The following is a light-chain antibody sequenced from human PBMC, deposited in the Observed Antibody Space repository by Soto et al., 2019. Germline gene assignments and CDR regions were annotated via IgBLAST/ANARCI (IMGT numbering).Light chain of an antibody. V-gene: IGKV3-20*01. Sequence: EIVLTQSPRTLSLSPGERATLSRRASQSVRSTYLVWYQQKPGQAPRLLMHGASNRASGIPARFSGSGSGTDFTLTISRLEPEDFAVYYCQQYGGSPRTFGQGTKVE. CDR3: QQYGGSPRT. CDR1: QSVRSTY. CDR2: GAS. J-gene: IGKJ1*01.